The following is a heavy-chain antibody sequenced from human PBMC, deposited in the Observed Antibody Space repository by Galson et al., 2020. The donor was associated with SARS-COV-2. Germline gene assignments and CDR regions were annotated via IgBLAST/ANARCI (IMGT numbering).Heavy chain of an antibody. CDR3: ARSYAIAAAPQLGY. D-gene: IGHD6-13*01. J-gene: IGHJ4*02. V-gene: IGHV4-59*01. Sequence: ETSETLSLTCTVSGGSISSYYWSWIRQPPGKGLEWLGYIYYSGSTNYNPSLKSRVTISVDTSKNQFSLKLSSVTAADTAVYYCARSYAIAAAPQLGYWGQRTLFTVSS. CDR2: IYYSGST. CDR1: GGSISSYY.